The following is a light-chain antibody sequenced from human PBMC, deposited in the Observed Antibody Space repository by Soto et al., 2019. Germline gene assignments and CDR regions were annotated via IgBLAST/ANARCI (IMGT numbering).Light chain of an antibody. CDR3: QQYGSSPTKT. J-gene: IGKJ1*01. Sequence: EIVLTQSPATLSLSPGERATLSCRASQNVANYLDWYQQTPGQAPRLLIYGASIRANGIPARFSASGSGTDFTLTISRLEPEDFAVYYCQQYGSSPTKTFGQGTKVDIK. CDR1: QNVANY. CDR2: GAS. V-gene: IGKV3-20*01.